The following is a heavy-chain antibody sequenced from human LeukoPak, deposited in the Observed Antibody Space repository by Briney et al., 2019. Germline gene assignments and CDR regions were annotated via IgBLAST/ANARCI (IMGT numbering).Heavy chain of an antibody. D-gene: IGHD6-6*01. J-gene: IGHJ4*02. CDR3: ARVPWAITYSRSSEGFDY. CDR2: INPNSGGT. Sequence: ASVKVSCKASGYTFTGYYMHWVRQAPGQGLEWMGWINPNSGGTNYAQKFQGRVTMTRDTSISTAYMELSRLRSDDTAVYYCARVPWAITYSRSSEGFDYWGQGTLVTVSS. CDR1: GYTFTGYY. V-gene: IGHV1-2*02.